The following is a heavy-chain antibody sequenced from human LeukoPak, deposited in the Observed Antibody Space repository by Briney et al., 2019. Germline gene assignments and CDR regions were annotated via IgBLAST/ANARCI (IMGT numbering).Heavy chain of an antibody. Sequence: SSETLSLTCTVSGVSISSSNSYWGWIRQPPGKGLEWIGSIYYSGNTYYNASLKSQVSISIDTSKNQFSLRLTSVTAADTAVYYCARDPSVGVAGTQNYFDYWGQGTLVTVSS. CDR3: ARDPSVGVAGTQNYFDY. V-gene: IGHV4-39*07. J-gene: IGHJ4*02. CDR2: IYYSGNT. CDR1: GVSISSSNSY. D-gene: IGHD2-15*01.